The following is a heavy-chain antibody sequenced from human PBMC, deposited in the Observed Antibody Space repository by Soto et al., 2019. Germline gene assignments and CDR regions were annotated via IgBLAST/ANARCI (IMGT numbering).Heavy chain of an antibody. CDR3: ARDAWELLIYYYYYGMDV. J-gene: IGHJ6*02. D-gene: IGHD1-26*01. CDR1: GFTFSSYW. Sequence: PGGSLRLSCAASGFTFSSYWMSWVHQAPGKGLEWVANIKQDGSEKYYVDSVKGRFTISRDNAKNSLYLQMNSLRAEDTAVYYCARDAWELLIYYYYYGMDVWGQGTTVTVSS. CDR2: IKQDGSEK. V-gene: IGHV3-7*01.